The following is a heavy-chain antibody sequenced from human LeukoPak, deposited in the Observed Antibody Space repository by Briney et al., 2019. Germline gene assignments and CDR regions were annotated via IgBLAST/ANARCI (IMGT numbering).Heavy chain of an antibody. V-gene: IGHV4-59*08. Sequence: SETLSLTCTVPGGSISSYYWSWIRQPPGKGLEWIGYIYYSGSTNYNPSLKSRVTISVDTSKNQFSLKLSSVTAADTAVYYCARRGYSSGWYAEDVWGKGTTVTVSS. D-gene: IGHD6-19*01. J-gene: IGHJ6*04. CDR1: GGSISSYY. CDR3: ARRGYSSGWYAEDV. CDR2: IYYSGST.